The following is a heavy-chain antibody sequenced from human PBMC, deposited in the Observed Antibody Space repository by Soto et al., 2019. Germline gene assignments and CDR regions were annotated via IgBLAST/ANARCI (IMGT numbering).Heavy chain of an antibody. J-gene: IGHJ4*02. CDR3: ARGRPSIAAAGNHFDY. CDR2: IYYSGST. Sequence: SETLSLTCTVSGGSISSGGYYWSWIRQHPGKGLEWIGYIYYSGSTYYNPSLKSRVTISVDTSKNQFSLKLSSVTAADTAVFYCARGRPSIAAAGNHFDYWGQGTLVTVSS. CDR1: GGSISSGGYY. D-gene: IGHD6-13*01. V-gene: IGHV4-31*03.